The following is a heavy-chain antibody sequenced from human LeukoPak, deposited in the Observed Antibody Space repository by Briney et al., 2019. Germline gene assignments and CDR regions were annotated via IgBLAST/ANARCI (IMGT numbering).Heavy chain of an antibody. CDR2: ISYDGSNK. CDR3: ARDRVAAAGLPRPAYFDS. Sequence: GGSLRLSCAASGFTFSSYAMHWVRQAPGKGLEWVAVISYDGSNKYYADSVKGRFTISRDNSKNTLYLQMNSLRAEDTAVYYCARDRVAAAGLPRPAYFDSWGQGTLVTVSS. CDR1: GFTFSSYA. V-gene: IGHV3-30-3*01. J-gene: IGHJ4*02. D-gene: IGHD6-13*01.